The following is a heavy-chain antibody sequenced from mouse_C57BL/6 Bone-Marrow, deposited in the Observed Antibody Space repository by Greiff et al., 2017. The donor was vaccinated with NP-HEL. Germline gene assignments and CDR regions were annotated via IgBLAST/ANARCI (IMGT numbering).Heavy chain of an antibody. V-gene: IGHV1-80*01. CDR2: IYPGDGDT. Sequence: QVQLKQSGAELVKPGASVKISCKASGYAFSSYWMNWVKQRPGKGLEWIGQIYPGDGDTNYNGKFKGKATLTADKSSSTAYMQLSSLTSEDSAVYFCARKTSYVSLAYWGQGTLVTVSA. J-gene: IGHJ3*01. D-gene: IGHD6-1*01. CDR1: GYAFSSYW. CDR3: ARKTSYVSLAY.